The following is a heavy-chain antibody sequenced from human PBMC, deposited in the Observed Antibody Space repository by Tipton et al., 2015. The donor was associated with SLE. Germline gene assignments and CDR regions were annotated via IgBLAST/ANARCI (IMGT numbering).Heavy chain of an antibody. CDR2: SNKLGNT. D-gene: IGHD2-2*02. CDR3: ARAIRFFDP. J-gene: IGHJ5*02. V-gene: IGHV4-31*03. Sequence: TLSLTCSVSGDSISSGGYYWVWMRQDTGKGREWVGYSNKLGNTHHNPSLKIRLALSIDTSKNQFTLKLTPVTAADTAVYYCARAIRFFDPWGQGALVTVSS. CDR1: GDSISSGGYY.